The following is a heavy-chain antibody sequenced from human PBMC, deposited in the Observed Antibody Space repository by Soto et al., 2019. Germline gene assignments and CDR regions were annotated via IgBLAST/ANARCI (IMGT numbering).Heavy chain of an antibody. Sequence: EVHLVESGGGVAQPGRSLRLSCATSGFTFDDYAMHWVRQAPGKGLEWVSGISWNSDSTGYADSGKGRFTISRDNAKKSLFLQLNSLRSEDTAFYFCARTTWGYGEPLDSWGQGTLVTVSS. CDR3: ARTTWGYGEPLDS. V-gene: IGHV3-9*01. J-gene: IGHJ4*02. CDR2: ISWNSDST. CDR1: GFTFDDYA. D-gene: IGHD4-17*01.